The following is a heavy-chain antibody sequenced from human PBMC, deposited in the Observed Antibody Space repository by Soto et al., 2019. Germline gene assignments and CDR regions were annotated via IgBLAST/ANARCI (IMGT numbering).Heavy chain of an antibody. D-gene: IGHD4-17*01. CDR2: ISGYNSNT. V-gene: IGHV1-18*01. CDR3: ARAMGVNDNGDYVDY. J-gene: IGHJ4*02. Sequence: QVQLVQSGAEVKKPGASVKVSCRASGYTFTNYGVSWVRQAPGQGLEWMGWISGYNSNTKYAHKVQGRVTMTIDTSTRTAYVELRSLRSDDTAVYYCARAMGVNDNGDYVDYWGQGTRVTVCS. CDR1: GYTFTNYG.